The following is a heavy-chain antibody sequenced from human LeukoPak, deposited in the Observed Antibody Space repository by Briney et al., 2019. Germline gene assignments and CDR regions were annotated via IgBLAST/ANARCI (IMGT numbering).Heavy chain of an antibody. D-gene: IGHD1-26*01. CDR3: ARVLVGAPDIFDY. Sequence: SETLSLTCTVSGGSISSSSYYWGWIRQPPGKGLEWIGSIYYSGSTYYNPSLKSRVTISVDTSKNQFSLKLSSVTAADTAVYYCARVLVGAPDIFDYWGQGTLVTVSS. CDR2: IYYSGST. CDR1: GGSISSSSYY. V-gene: IGHV4-39*07. J-gene: IGHJ4*02.